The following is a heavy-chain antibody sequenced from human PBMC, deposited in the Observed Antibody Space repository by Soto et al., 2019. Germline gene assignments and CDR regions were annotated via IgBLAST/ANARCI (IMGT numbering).Heavy chain of an antibody. CDR2: IYYSGST. Sequence: QVPLQESGPGLVKPSETLSLTCTVSGGSISSYYWSWIRQPPGKGLEWIGYIYYSGSTNYNPSLKSRVTISVDTSKNQFSLKLSSVTAADTAVYYCARGGNPKGYNWFDPWGQGTLVTVSS. V-gene: IGHV4-59*01. D-gene: IGHD2-15*01. CDR3: ARGGNPKGYNWFDP. J-gene: IGHJ5*02. CDR1: GGSISSYY.